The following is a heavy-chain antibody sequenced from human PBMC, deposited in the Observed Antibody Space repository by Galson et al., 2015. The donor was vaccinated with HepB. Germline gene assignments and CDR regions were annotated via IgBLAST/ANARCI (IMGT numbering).Heavy chain of an antibody. CDR1: GFTSSSHS. J-gene: IGHJ4*02. CDR3: ARGIIAAAGINRYFDY. CDR2: ISSSSNYI. D-gene: IGHD6-13*01. Sequence: LRLSCAASGFTSSSHSMNWVRQAPGKGLEWVSSISSSSNYIYYADSVKGRFTISRDNAKNSLYLQMNSLRAEDTAVYYCARGIIAAAGINRYFDYWGLGTLVTVSS. V-gene: IGHV3-21*01.